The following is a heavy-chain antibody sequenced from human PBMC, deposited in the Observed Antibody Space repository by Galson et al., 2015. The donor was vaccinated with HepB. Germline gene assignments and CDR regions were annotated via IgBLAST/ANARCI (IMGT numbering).Heavy chain of an antibody. CDR3: ARDIYGGIDN. CDR1: GFKFDFFT. CDR2: ISWDSGSK. V-gene: IGHV3-43*01. D-gene: IGHD4/OR15-4a*01. Sequence: SLRLSCAASGFKFDFFTMHWVRQVPGKRPEWLALISWDSGSKMHADSVKGRFAISRDNSINSLYLQMNSLRNEDTALYYCARDIYGGIDNWGQGTLVTVSS. J-gene: IGHJ4*02.